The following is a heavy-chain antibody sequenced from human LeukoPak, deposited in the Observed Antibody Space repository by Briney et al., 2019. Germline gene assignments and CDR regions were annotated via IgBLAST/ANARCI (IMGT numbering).Heavy chain of an antibody. CDR3: AREFLGYCGGANCYRFDN. CDR1: GGSISGYY. CDR2: IYSSGST. V-gene: IGHV4-4*07. D-gene: IGHD2-15*01. Sequence: PSETLSLTCTVSGGSISGYYWSWIRQPAGKRLEWIGRIYSSGSTNYNPSLKSRITMSIDTSKNQFSLKLSSLTAADTAVYYCAREFLGYCGGANCYRFDNWGQGTLVTVSS. J-gene: IGHJ4*02.